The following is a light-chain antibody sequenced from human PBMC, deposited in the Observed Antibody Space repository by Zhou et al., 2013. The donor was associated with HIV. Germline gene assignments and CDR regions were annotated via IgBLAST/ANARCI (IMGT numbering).Light chain of an antibody. V-gene: IGKV3-15*01. CDR2: EAS. Sequence: TQSPATLSVSPGGRATLSCRASESVRYGLAWYQLKPGQPPRLLISEASTRAAGVPARFSATGSGTEFILTVSSLQSEDFAVYYCQQYKRWPATFGQGTKVEIK. J-gene: IGKJ1*01. CDR3: QQYKRWPAT. CDR1: ESVRYG.